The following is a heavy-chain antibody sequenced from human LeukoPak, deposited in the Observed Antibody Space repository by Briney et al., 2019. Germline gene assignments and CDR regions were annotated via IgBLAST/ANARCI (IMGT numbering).Heavy chain of an antibody. D-gene: IGHD1-14*01. Sequence: GGSLRLSCAASGFIFNTFWMNWVRLTPGKGLEWVAKINQDGSDMYYVDSVKGRFFVSRDNARNLVYLQMNSLRVDGTAVYYCARDFPGIGQGTFDFWGQGTIIIVSS. J-gene: IGHJ3*01. CDR3: ARDFPGIGQGTFDF. V-gene: IGHV3-7*03. CDR1: GFIFNTFW. CDR2: INQDGSDM.